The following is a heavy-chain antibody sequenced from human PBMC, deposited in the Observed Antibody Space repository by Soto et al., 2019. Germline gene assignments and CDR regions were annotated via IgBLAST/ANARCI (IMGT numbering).Heavy chain of an antibody. Sequence: QVQLVESGGGVVQPGRSLRLSCAASGFTFSSYGMHWVRQAPGKGLEWVAVIWYDGSNKYYADSVKGRFTISRDNSKNTLYLQLNSLRAEDTAGYYCAREGDGSGSYYDYWGQGTLVTVSS. CDR2: IWYDGSNK. V-gene: IGHV3-33*01. J-gene: IGHJ4*02. CDR1: GFTFSSYG. CDR3: AREGDGSGSYYDY. D-gene: IGHD3-10*01.